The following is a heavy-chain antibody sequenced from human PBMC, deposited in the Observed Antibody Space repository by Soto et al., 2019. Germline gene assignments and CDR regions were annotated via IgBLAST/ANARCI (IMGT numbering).Heavy chain of an antibody. CDR3: VRGFGRYFLSGYMDV. J-gene: IGHJ6*03. CDR1: GFTFSAFS. D-gene: IGHD3-9*01. CDR2: INEDSTYI. Sequence: EVRLVESGGGLVKPGGSLRISCAASGFTFSAFSMNWVRQSPGKGLEWLSSINEDSTYIYYGDSLRGRSTISRENAKDSLYLQMDSLRAEDTAVYYCVRGFGRYFLSGYMDVWGDGATVIVS. V-gene: IGHV3-21*02.